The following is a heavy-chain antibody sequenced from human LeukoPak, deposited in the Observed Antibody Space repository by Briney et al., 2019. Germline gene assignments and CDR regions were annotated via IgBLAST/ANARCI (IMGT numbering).Heavy chain of an antibody. Sequence: GGSLRLSCAASGFTFSSYSMTWVRQAPGKGLEWVSSISSSSSYIYYADSVKGRFTISRDNAKNSLYLQMNSLRAEDTAVYYCARDFSPGFDYDFWSGYYPHYYYGMDVWGQGTTVTVSS. D-gene: IGHD3-3*01. CDR1: GFTFSSYS. CDR2: ISSSSSYI. V-gene: IGHV3-21*01. CDR3: ARDFSPGFDYDFWSGYYPHYYYGMDV. J-gene: IGHJ6*02.